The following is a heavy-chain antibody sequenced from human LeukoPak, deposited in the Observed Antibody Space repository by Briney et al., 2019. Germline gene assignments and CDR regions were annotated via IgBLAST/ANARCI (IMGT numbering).Heavy chain of an antibody. J-gene: IGHJ6*02. CDR3: SGIREDYYYYYGMDV. CDR2: ISGSGGST. D-gene: IGHD1-26*01. V-gene: IGHV3-23*01. Sequence: PGGSLRLSCAASGFTFSSYAMNWVRQAPGKGLEWVSAISGSGGSTYYADSVKGRFTISRDNSKNTLYLQMNSLRAEDTAVYYCSGIREDYYYYYGMDVWGQGTTVTVSS. CDR1: GFTFSSYA.